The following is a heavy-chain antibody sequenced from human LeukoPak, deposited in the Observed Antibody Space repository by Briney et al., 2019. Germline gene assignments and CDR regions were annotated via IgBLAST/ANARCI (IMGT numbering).Heavy chain of an antibody. CDR2: ISSSSSYI. D-gene: IGHD2-15*01. CDR1: GFTFTSFA. J-gene: IGHJ3*02. CDR3: ARGGAYCSGGSCSQGYDAFDI. V-gene: IGHV3-21*01. Sequence: PGGTLRLSCAASGFTFTSFAMSWVRQAPGKGLEWVSSISSSSSYIYYADSVKGRFTISRDNAKNSLYLQMNSLRAEDTAVYYCARGGAYCSGGSCSQGYDAFDIWGQGTMLTVSS.